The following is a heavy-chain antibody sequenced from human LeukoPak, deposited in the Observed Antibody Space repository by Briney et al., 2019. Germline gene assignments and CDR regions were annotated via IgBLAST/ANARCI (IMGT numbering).Heavy chain of an antibody. CDR1: GFTFSSYV. Sequence: GGSLRLSCAASGFTFSSYVMSWVRQAPGKGLEWVSAISGSGGSTYYADSVKGRFTISRDNSKNTLYLQMNSLRAEDTAVYHCAKDHYDILTGYFDYWGQGTLVTVSS. CDR3: AKDHYDILTGYFDY. J-gene: IGHJ4*02. D-gene: IGHD3-9*01. V-gene: IGHV3-23*01. CDR2: ISGSGGST.